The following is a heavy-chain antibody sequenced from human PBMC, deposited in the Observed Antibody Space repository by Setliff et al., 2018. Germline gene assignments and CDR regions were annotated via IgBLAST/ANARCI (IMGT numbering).Heavy chain of an antibody. Sequence: SETLSLTCAVSGGPTIGYYWTWIRQAPGKGLEWIGYIHPWGGSSESTNYSPSLKSRITISLDKSKSPFSLKLTSVTVADTAVYYCARGLHSGTYWGTRPLGLDYWGQGSLVTVSS. D-gene: IGHD1-26*01. CDR3: ARGLHSGTYWGTRPLGLDY. CDR1: GGPTIGYY. CDR2: IHPWGGSSEST. V-gene: IGHV4-59*08. J-gene: IGHJ4*02.